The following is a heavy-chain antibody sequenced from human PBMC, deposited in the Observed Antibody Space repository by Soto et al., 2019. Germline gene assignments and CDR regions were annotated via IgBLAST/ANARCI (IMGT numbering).Heavy chain of an antibody. CDR1: GFSFRNAW. J-gene: IGHJ1*01. V-gene: IGHV3-15*07. D-gene: IGHD3-10*01. Sequence: EVQLVESGGGLVKPGESLRLSCAASGFSFRNAWMNWVRQAPGRGLEWVGRIKSKADGGTTDYAAPVRDRFIISRDDSKNTLYLQMNSLEIEDTAVYYCTLTYHYGSESYYFQYWGQGTLVTVSS. CDR3: TLTYHYGSESYYFQY. CDR2: IKSKADGGTT.